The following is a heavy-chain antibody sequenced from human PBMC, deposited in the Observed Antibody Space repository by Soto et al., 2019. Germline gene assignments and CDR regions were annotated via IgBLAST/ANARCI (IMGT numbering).Heavy chain of an antibody. CDR2: LSYSGST. CDR3: ASFSSNHLGI. D-gene: IGHD7-27*01. V-gene: IGHV4-31*03. J-gene: IGHJ4*02. CDR1: GGSISSGGYS. Sequence: SETLSLTCTVSGGSISSGGYSWSWIRQHPGKGLEWIGHLSYSGSTHYNPSLKSRVTISVDTSKNQFSLKLSAVTAADTAVYFCASFSSNHLGIWGRGNLVTVSS.